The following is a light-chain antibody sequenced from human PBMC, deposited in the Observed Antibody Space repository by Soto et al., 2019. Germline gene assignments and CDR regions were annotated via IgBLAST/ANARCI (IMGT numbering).Light chain of an antibody. J-gene: IGKJ1*01. V-gene: IGKV3-20*01. CDR2: GAT. CDR3: HQYGSSAGT. CDR1: QSVSSSY. Sequence: IVLTQSPGTPSVSQGERATLSCRASQSVSSSYLASYKQKYVQAPRTLTYGATSRATGSPGRCSGSGSRTDFSLTISRLEPEEFAVYYCHQYGSSAGTFGQGTKV.